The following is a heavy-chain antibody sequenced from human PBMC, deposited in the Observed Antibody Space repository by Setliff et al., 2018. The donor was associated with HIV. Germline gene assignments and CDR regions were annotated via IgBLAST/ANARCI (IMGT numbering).Heavy chain of an antibody. CDR3: ARVQMAYAAFDV. Sequence: SETLSLTCTVSGGSISTYYWSWIRQPPGKGLEWIGSIYFTGSSDNNPSLKSRVALSVDTSKHQFSLKLSSVTAADTAVYYCARVQMAYAAFDVWGQGTMVTVSS. J-gene: IGHJ3*01. CDR1: GGSISTYY. CDR2: IYFTGSS. D-gene: IGHD4-17*01. V-gene: IGHV4-59*01.